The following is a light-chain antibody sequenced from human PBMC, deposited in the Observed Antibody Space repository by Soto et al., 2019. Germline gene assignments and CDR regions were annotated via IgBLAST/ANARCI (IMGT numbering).Light chain of an antibody. J-gene: IGLJ3*02. CDR2: DVI. V-gene: IGLV2-11*01. CDR1: SSDVGVYNY. Sequence: QSALTQPRSVSGSPGQSVTISCPGTSSDVGVYNYVSWYQQHPGKAPQLVIYDVIKRPSGVPYRFSGSKSGNTASLTISGLQAEDEGDYYCCSYAGSSLWVFGGGTKVTVL. CDR3: CSYAGSSLWV.